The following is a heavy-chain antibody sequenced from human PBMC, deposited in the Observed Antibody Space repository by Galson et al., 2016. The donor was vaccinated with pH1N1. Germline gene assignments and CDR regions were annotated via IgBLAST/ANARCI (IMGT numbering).Heavy chain of an antibody. CDR1: GFNFDDYY. D-gene: IGHD1-26*01. J-gene: IGHJ4*02. CDR2: INWNGAST. Sequence: SLRLSCAASGFNFDDYYMSWVRQAPGKGLEWVSLINWNGASTSYADSVKGRFTISRDNAKNSLYLQMHSLRAEDTAFYYCARDGTSSGSFYVFDSWGQGTLVTVSS. V-gene: IGHV3-20*04. CDR3: ARDGTSSGSFYVFDS.